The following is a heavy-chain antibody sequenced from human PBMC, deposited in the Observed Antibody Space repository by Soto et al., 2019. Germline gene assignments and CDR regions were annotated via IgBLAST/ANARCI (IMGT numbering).Heavy chain of an antibody. Sequence: GGSLRLSCAASGFTFSSYGMHWVRQAPGKGLEWVAFIWHDGGNKFYAESVKGRFTISRDNSKNTLYLQMTSLSAEDTAMYYCARDGDVNTGFGRDYWGQGTLVTVSS. CDR3: ARDGDVNTGFGRDY. CDR2: IWHDGGNK. J-gene: IGHJ4*02. CDR1: GFTFSSYG. D-gene: IGHD1-26*01. V-gene: IGHV3-33*01.